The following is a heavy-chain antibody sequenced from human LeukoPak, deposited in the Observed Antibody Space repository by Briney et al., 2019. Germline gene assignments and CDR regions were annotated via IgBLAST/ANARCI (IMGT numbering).Heavy chain of an antibody. CDR2: MCASDRRT. V-gene: IGHV3-23*01. CDR1: GFPFNTYA. Sequence: GGSLRLSCAASGFPFNTYAMSWVRQAPGKGLEWVSAMCASDRRTYYADSVKGRFTISRDHSKNRLYLQMNSLRAEDTALYYCAKDLAYAFDIWGQGTMVTVSS. J-gene: IGHJ3*02. CDR3: AKDLAYAFDI.